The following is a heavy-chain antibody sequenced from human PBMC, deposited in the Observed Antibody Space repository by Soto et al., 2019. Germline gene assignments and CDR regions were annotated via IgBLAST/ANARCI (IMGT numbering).Heavy chain of an antibody. CDR2: ISAYNGNT. D-gene: IGHD4-17*01. CDR1: GYTFTSYG. Sequence: GASVKVSCKASGYTFTSYGISWVRQAPGQGLEWMGWISAYNGNTNYAQKLQGRVTMTTDTSTSTAYMELRSLRSDDTAVYYCARGGYGDYPAEVGMDVWGQGTTVTVSS. CDR3: ARGGYGDYPAEVGMDV. V-gene: IGHV1-18*04. J-gene: IGHJ6*02.